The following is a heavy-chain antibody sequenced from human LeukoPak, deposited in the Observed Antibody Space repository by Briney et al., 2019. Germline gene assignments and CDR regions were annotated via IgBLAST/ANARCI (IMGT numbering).Heavy chain of an antibody. D-gene: IGHD2-8*01. CDR3: AKAEYPNCTNGVCYTPSLGY. V-gene: IGHV3-23*01. J-gene: IGHJ4*02. Sequence: GGSLRLSCAASGFTFSSYAMSWVRQAPGKGLEWVSAISGSGGSTYYADSVKGRFTISRDNSKNTLYLQMNSLRAEDTAVYYCAKAEYPNCTNGVCYTPSLGYWGQGTLVTVSS. CDR2: ISGSGGST. CDR1: GFTFSSYA.